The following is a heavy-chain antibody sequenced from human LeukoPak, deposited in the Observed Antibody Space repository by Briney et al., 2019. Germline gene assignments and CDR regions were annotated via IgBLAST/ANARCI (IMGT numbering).Heavy chain of an antibody. CDR2: INHSGST. CDR3: AYYDFWSGPDY. V-gene: IGHV4-34*01. Sequence: PSETLSLTCAVYGGSLSGYYWSWIRQPPGKGLEWIGEINHSGSTNYNPSLESRVTISVDTSKNQFSLKLSSVTAADTAVYYCAYYDFWSGPDYWGQGTLVTVSS. D-gene: IGHD3-3*01. J-gene: IGHJ4*02. CDR1: GGSLSGYY.